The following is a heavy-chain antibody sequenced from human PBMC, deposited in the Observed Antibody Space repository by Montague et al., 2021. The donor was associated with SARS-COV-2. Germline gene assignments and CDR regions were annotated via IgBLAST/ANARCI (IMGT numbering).Heavy chain of an antibody. CDR1: GGSFSTYY. Sequence: SETLSLTCAVSGGSFSTYYWGWIRQPPGKGLEWIGNISHSENTNYNPSLESRVSISVDTSKSQFSLGVSSVTAADTAVYYCARSVQFAYGLDVWGQGTTVTISS. CDR2: ISHSENT. CDR3: ARSVQFAYGLDV. D-gene: IGHD3-16*01. J-gene: IGHJ6*02. V-gene: IGHV4-59*08.